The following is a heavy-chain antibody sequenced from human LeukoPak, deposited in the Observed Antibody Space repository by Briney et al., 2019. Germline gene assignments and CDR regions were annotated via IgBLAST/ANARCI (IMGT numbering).Heavy chain of an antibody. V-gene: IGHV4-4*02. D-gene: IGHD1-26*01. Sequence: SGTLSLTCAVSGGSISSSNWWSWVRQPPGKGLEWIGEIYHSGSTNYNPSLKSRVTISVDKSKNQFSLKLNSVTAADTAVYYCAKRIVGATGGEYVYWGQGTLVTVSS. CDR3: AKRIVGATGGEYVY. CDR1: GGSISSSNW. CDR2: IYHSGST. J-gene: IGHJ4*02.